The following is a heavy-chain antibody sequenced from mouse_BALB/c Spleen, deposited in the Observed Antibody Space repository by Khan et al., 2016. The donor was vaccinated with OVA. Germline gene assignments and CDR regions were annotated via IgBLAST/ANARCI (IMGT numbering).Heavy chain of an antibody. CDR3: ERGNYYGSSSWFGY. V-gene: IGHV1-9*01. Sequence: QVRLQQSGAELMKPGASVKISCKATGYTFSSYWIEWVKQRPGHGLEWIGEILPGSGSNNYNEKFKGKATFTADTSSNTAYMQLSSLTSEDSAVYYCERGNYYGSSSWFGYWGQGTLVTVS. CDR2: ILPGSGSN. D-gene: IGHD1-1*01. CDR1: GYTFSSYW. J-gene: IGHJ3*01.